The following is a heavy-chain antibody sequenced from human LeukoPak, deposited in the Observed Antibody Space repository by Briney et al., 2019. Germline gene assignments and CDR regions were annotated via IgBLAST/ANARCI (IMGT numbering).Heavy chain of an antibody. Sequence: SETLSFNCSVYGGSCSGYYWSWLGQPPGKGREWIGELNLSGGTNYNPSLKSRVTISVDTSKNQFSLKLSSVTAADTAVYYCAREGFCTNGVCLPPPSAFWFDPWGQGTLVTVSS. D-gene: IGHD2-8*01. CDR3: AREGFCTNGVCLPPPSAFWFDP. V-gene: IGHV4-34*01. CDR2: LNLSGGT. CDR1: GGSCSGYY. J-gene: IGHJ5*02.